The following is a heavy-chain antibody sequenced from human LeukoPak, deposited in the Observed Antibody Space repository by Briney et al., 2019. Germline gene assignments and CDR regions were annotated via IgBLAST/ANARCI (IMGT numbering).Heavy chain of an antibody. D-gene: IGHD3-9*01. Sequence: HPGGSLRLSCAASGFTFSSYGMHRVRQAPGKGLEWVAVIWYDGSNKYYADSVKGRFTISRDNSKNTLYLQMNSLRAEDTAVYYCARQYDILTGYYRTSYFDYWGQGTLVTVSS. CDR2: IWYDGSNK. CDR3: ARQYDILTGYYRTSYFDY. J-gene: IGHJ4*02. CDR1: GFTFSSYG. V-gene: IGHV3-33*01.